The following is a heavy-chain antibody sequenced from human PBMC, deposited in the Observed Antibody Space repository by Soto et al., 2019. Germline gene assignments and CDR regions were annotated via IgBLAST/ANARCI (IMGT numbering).Heavy chain of an antibody. CDR1: GGSIRSYY. Sequence: PSETLSLTCTVSGGSIRSYYWRWIRQPPGKGLEWIGHIDHRGNTNYKPSLKRRVSSPEDTSQNQYPLKLSSVTGADTGVCYCSSAKAPLLWYGERPSNWFDPWSQGTLVTVSS. CDR2: IDHRGNT. CDR3: SSAKAPLLWYGERPSNWFDP. V-gene: IGHV4-59*01. J-gene: IGHJ5*02. D-gene: IGHD3-10*01.